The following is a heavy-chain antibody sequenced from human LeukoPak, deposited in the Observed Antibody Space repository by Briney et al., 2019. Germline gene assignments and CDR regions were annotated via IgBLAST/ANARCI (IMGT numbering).Heavy chain of an antibody. J-gene: IGHJ5*02. CDR3: ARGNRVLRVVITKKYNWFDP. CDR2: IYYSGST. CDR1: GGSISSYY. D-gene: IGHD3-22*01. Sequence: PSETLSLTCTVSGGSISSYYWSWIRQPPGKGLEWIGYIYYSGSTNYNPSLKSRVTISVDTSKNQFSLKLSSVTAADTAVYYCARGNRVLRVVITKKYNWFDPWGQGTLVTVSS. V-gene: IGHV4-59*12.